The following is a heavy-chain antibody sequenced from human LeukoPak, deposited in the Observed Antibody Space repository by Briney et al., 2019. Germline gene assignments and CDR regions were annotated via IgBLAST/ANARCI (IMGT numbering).Heavy chain of an antibody. CDR3: ARLHERSDLLPSYANSFDW. Sequence: SETLSLTCTVSGGSISSTNYYWAWIRQPPGKGLEWIGNIYYSGSTYYNASLNSRITMSIDTSKNRFSLRLSSVTAADTAVFFCARLHERSDLLPSYANSFDWWGQGTLVTVSS. CDR2: IYYSGST. CDR1: GGSISSTNYY. J-gene: IGHJ4*02. D-gene: IGHD3-9*01. V-gene: IGHV4-39*01.